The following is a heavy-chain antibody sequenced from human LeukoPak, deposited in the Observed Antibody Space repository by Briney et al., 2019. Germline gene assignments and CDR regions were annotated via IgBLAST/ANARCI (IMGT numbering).Heavy chain of an antibody. CDR1: GAPISDYD. D-gene: IGHD3-9*01. J-gene: IGHJ4*02. CDR2: IFYSGST. CDR3: ARVMAVLRYGADY. Sequence: PSETLSLTCSVSGAPISDYDWSWIRQPPGKGLEWIGNIFYSGSTNYNPSLESRVTMAVDTSSNQFSLRLSSVTDADTAMYYCARVMAVLRYGADYWGQGSLVTVSS. V-gene: IGHV4-59*12.